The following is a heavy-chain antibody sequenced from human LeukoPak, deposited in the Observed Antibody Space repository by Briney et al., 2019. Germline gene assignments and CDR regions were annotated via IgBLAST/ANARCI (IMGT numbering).Heavy chain of an antibody. J-gene: IGHJ5*02. V-gene: IGHV1-2*02. D-gene: IGHD2-2*02. CDR1: GYTFTGYY. CDR2: INPNSGGT. Sequence: ASVKVSCKASGYTFTGYYMHWVRQAPGQGLEWMGWINPNSGGTNYAQKLQGRVTITADESTRTAYMELSSLRSEDTAVYYCARVTGGRYCSTTSCYMRGWFDPWGQGTLVTVSS. CDR3: ARVTGGRYCSTTSCYMRGWFDP.